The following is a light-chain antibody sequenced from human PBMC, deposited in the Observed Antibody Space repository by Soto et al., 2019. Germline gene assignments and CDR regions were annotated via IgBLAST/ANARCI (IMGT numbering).Light chain of an antibody. CDR1: QDIDNF. V-gene: IGKV1-33*01. CDR3: QQYHSLPIT. CDR2: DAS. Sequence: DIQLTQSPSSLSASLGDRVTLTCQASQDIDNFLNWYQHKPGAAPKLLIYDASTLAPGVPSGFSGTESGADFTFTISSLQPEDIATYYCQQYHSLPITFGPGTRLEIK. J-gene: IGKJ5*01.